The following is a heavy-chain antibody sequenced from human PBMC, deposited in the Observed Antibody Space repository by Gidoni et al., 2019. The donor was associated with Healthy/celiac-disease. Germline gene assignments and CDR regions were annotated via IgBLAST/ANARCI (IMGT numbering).Heavy chain of an antibody. J-gene: IGHJ3*02. V-gene: IGHV3-21*01. CDR2: ISSSSSYI. D-gene: IGHD3-3*01. CDR1: GFTFSSYS. CDR3: AREGPFGVVSRDAFDI. Sequence: EVQLVESGGGLVKPGGSLRLSCAASGFTFSSYSMNWVRQAPGKGLGWVSSISSSSSYIYYADSVKGRFTISRDNAKNSLYLQMNSLRAEDTAVYYCAREGPFGVVSRDAFDIWGQGTMVTVSS.